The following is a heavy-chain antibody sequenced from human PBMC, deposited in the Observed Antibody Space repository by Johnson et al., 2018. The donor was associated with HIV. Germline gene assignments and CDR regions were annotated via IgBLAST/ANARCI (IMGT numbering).Heavy chain of an antibody. D-gene: IGHD5/OR15-5a*01. CDR3: AKDLRVYTCDAFDI. Sequence: VQLVESGGGFVQPGGSLRLSCAASGFTFSSYAMSWVRQAPGKGLEWVAVISYDGSNKYYADSVKGRFTISRDNSKNTLYLQMNSLRAEDTAVYYCAKDLRVYTCDAFDIWGQGTMVTVSS. CDR2: ISYDGSNK. J-gene: IGHJ3*02. V-gene: IGHV3-30*18. CDR1: GFTFSSYA.